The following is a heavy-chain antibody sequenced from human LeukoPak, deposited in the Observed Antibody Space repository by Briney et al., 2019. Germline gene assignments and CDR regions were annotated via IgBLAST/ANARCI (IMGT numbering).Heavy chain of an antibody. CDR3: ARWYCTTTNCYYDY. J-gene: IGHJ4*02. D-gene: IGHD2-2*01. V-gene: IGHV3-53*01. Sequence: GGSLRLSCAASGFSVSNNYMSWVRQAPGKGLEWVSFIYSGGDTKYADSVRGRFTISRDNSKNTLFLQMNSLRAEDTAVYYCARWYCTTTNCYYDYWGQGTLVTVSS. CDR2: IYSGGDT. CDR1: GFSVSNNY.